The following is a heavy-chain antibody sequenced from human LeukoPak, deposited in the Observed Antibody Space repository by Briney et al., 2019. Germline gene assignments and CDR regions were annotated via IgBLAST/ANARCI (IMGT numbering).Heavy chain of an antibody. D-gene: IGHD6-13*01. J-gene: IGHJ4*02. CDR2: IKQDGSEK. CDR3: ATTREYSSSWCFDY. CDR1: GFTFSSYW. V-gene: IGHV3-7*01. Sequence: LAGGSLRLSCAASGFTFSSYWMSWVRQAPGKGLEWVANIKQDGSEKYYVDSVKGRFTISRDNAKNSLFLQMNTLRAGDTAVYYCATTREYSSSWCFDYWGQGTLVTVSS.